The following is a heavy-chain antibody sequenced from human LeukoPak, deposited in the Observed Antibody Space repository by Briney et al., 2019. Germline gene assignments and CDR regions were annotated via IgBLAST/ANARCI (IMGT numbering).Heavy chain of an antibody. D-gene: IGHD3-10*01. V-gene: IGHV4-4*07. CDR2: IHITEST. J-gene: IGHJ4*02. CDR3: ARDHIGLIPDF. CDR1: GGSIINYY. Sequence: PSETLSLTCTVSGGSIINYYWSWVRQPPGKGLEWIGRIHITESTKYSPSLKSRVTLSQDTSKNQISLRLRSVTAADTAVYYCARDHIGLIPDFWRQGILVSVSS.